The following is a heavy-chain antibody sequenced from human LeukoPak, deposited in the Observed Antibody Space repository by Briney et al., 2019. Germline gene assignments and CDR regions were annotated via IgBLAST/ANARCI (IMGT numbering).Heavy chain of an antibody. CDR2: ISGSGGNT. CDR3: AKSSSSGWYPYYFDY. V-gene: IGHV3-23*01. Sequence: GGSLRLSCAASGFTFSNYAMSWVRQAPGKGLEWVSSISGSGGNTYYADSVKGRFTISRDNSKNTLYLQMNSLRAEDTAVYYCAKSSSSGWYPYYFDYWGQGTLVTVSS. CDR1: GFTFSNYA. J-gene: IGHJ4*02. D-gene: IGHD6-19*01.